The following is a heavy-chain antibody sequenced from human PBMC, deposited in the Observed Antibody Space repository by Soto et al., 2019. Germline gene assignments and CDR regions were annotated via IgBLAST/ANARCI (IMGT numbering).Heavy chain of an antibody. D-gene: IGHD3-10*01. CDR3: AKQGERGGFSYYFDY. CDR2: ISYDGSNK. J-gene: IGHJ4*02. Sequence: GGSLRLSCAASGFTFSSYGMHWVRQAPGKGLEWVAVISYDGSNKYYADSVKGRFTISRDNSKNTLYLQMNSLRAEDTAVYYCAKQGERGGFSYYFDYWGQGTLVTVSS. V-gene: IGHV3-30*18. CDR1: GFTFSSYG.